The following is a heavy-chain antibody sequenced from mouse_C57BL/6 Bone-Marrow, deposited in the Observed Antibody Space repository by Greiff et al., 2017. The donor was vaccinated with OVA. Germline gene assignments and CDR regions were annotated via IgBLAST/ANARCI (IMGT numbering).Heavy chain of an antibody. CDR3: AREGDYYGSSLDYFDY. Sequence: QVQLQQPGAELVKPGASVKLSCKASGYTFTSYWMQWVKQRPGQGLEWIGEIDPSDSYTNYNQKFKGKATLTVDTSSSTAYMQRSSLTSEDSAVYYCAREGDYYGSSLDYFDYWGQGTTLTVSS. CDR2: IDPSDSYT. J-gene: IGHJ2*01. V-gene: IGHV1-50*01. CDR1: GYTFTSYW. D-gene: IGHD1-1*01.